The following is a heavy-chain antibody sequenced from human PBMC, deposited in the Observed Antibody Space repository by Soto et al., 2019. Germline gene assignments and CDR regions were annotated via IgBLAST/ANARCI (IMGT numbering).Heavy chain of an antibody. V-gene: IGHV3-23*01. Sequence: EVQLLESGGGLVQPGGSLRLSCAASGFTFSSYAMSWVRQAPGKGLEWVSAISGSCGSTYYADSVKGRFTISRDNSKNTLYLQMNSLRAEDTAVYYCAKASGWFGEFDYWGQGTLVTVSS. CDR1: GFTFSSYA. D-gene: IGHD3-10*01. CDR2: ISGSCGST. J-gene: IGHJ4*02. CDR3: AKASGWFGEFDY.